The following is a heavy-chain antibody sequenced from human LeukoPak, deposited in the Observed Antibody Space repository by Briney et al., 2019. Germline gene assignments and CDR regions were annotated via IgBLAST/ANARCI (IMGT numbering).Heavy chain of an antibody. CDR2: IYYTGNP. CDR1: GDSIIGYY. CDR3: TKSDGYGLIRI. V-gene: IGHV4-39*07. D-gene: IGHD3-10*01. Sequence: SETLSLTCSVSGDSIIGYYWGWIRQPPGKGLEWIGNIYYTGNPYYNSSLKSRVTISLDTSKNQFSLKVISMTAADTAAYYCTKSDGYGLIRICGRGTMVTVSS. J-gene: IGHJ3*02.